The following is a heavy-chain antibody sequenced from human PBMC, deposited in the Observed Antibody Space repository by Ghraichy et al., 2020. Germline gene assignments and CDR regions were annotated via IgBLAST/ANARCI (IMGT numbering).Heavy chain of an antibody. J-gene: IGHJ6*02. Sequence: SETLSLTCTVSGGSISSSSYYWGWIRQPPGKGLEWIGSIYYSGSTYYNPSLKSRVTISVDTSKNQFSLKLSSLTAADTAVYYCARDGSSVYDWSIGMDVWGQGTTVAVPS. CDR3: ARDGSSVYDWSIGMDV. CDR1: GGSISSSSYY. CDR2: IYYSGST. V-gene: IGHV4-39*07. D-gene: IGHD5/OR15-5a*01.